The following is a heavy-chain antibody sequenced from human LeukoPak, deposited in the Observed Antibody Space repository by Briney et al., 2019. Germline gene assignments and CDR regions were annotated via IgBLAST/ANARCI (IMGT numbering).Heavy chain of an antibody. Sequence: GGSLRLSCVASGFVFNSYEMSWVRQAPGKGLEWLSYITGRGSTIYYADSVRGRFTISRDNAKLSLYLQMNTMRAEDTAIYYCARSLGPTKPFDFWGKGTPVTVSS. D-gene: IGHD5-24*01. CDR1: GFVFNSYE. CDR2: ITGRGSTI. CDR3: ARSLGPTKPFDF. J-gene: IGHJ4*02. V-gene: IGHV3-48*03.